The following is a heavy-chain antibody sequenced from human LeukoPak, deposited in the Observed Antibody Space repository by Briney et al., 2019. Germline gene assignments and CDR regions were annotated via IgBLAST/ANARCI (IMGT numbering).Heavy chain of an antibody. Sequence: GGSLRLSCAASGFTFSSYAMSWVRQAPGKGLEWVSAISGSGGSTYYADSVKGRFTISRDNSKNTLYLQMGSLRAEDMAVYYCARDVLVCGGDCYGYYFDYWGQGTLVTVSS. V-gene: IGHV3-23*01. CDR3: ARDVLVCGGDCYGYYFDY. D-gene: IGHD2-21*01. J-gene: IGHJ4*02. CDR1: GFTFSSYA. CDR2: ISGSGGST.